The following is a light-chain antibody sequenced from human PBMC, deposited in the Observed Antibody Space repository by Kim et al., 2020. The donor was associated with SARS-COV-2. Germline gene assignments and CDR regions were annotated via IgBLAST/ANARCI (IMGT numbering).Light chain of an antibody. CDR1: QSVLNNSNKRNY. J-gene: IGKJ2*01. V-gene: IGKV4-1*01. Sequence: DIVMTQSPASLAVSLGERATINCKSGQSVLNNSNKRNYLAWYQQKPGQPPKLLVYWASTRESGAPDRFSGSGSGTDFTLTISSLQAEDVAIYYWQQYYRTPFTFGQGTKLEI. CDR2: WAS. CDR3: QQYYRTPFT.